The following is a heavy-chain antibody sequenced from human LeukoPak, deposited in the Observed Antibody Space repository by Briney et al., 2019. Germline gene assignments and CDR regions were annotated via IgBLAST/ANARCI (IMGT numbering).Heavy chain of an antibody. CDR3: ARDPDYYDSSGISY. V-gene: IGHV1-69*04. CDR2: IIPILGIA. CDR1: GGTFSSYA. Sequence: ASVTVSCKASGGTFSSYAISWVRQAPGQGLERMGRIIPILGIANYAQKFQGRVTITADKSTSTAYMELSSLRSEDTAVYYCARDPDYYDSSGISYWGQGTLVTVSS. D-gene: IGHD3-22*01. J-gene: IGHJ4*02.